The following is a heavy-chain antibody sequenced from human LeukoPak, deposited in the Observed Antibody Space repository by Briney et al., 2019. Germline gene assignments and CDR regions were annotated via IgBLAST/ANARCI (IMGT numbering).Heavy chain of an antibody. CDR3: ARGTFGELSHFNY. Sequence: GGSLRLSCAATGFTLNTYWMHWVRRAPGKGLVWVSRINSGGSSISYAASVKGRFTISRDNAKNTLFLQMDSLRAEDTAVYYCARGTFGELSHFNYWVQGTLVTVSS. CDR1: GFTLNTYW. D-gene: IGHD3-10*01. V-gene: IGHV3-74*01. J-gene: IGHJ4*02. CDR2: INSGGSSI.